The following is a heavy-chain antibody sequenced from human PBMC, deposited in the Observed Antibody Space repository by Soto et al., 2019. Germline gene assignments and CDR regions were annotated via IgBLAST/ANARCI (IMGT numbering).Heavy chain of an antibody. CDR2: MNPNSGNT. Sequence: QVQLVQSGAEVKKPGASAKVSCKASGYTFTSYDINWVRQATGQGLGWMGWMNPNSGNTGYAQKFQGRVTMTRNTSISTAYMELSSLRSEDTAVYYCARWPDGYYYYGMDVWGQGTTVTVSS. CDR3: ARWPDGYYYYGMDV. CDR1: GYTFTSYD. V-gene: IGHV1-8*01. J-gene: IGHJ6*02.